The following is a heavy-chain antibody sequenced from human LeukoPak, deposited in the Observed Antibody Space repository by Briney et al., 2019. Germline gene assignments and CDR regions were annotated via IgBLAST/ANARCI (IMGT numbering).Heavy chain of an antibody. J-gene: IGHJ4*02. CDR1: GLTFSRYA. D-gene: IGHD6-6*01. V-gene: IGHV3-23*01. CDR3: ANQPSIAASSDTDF. CDR2: ISGGGRST. Sequence: GGSLRLSCAASGLTFSRYALSWVRQAPGGGLEWVSAISGGGRSTYYADSVKGRFTISRDNSNNTLYLQMTNLRVDDTAVYFCANQPSIAASSDTDFWGQGTLVSVSS.